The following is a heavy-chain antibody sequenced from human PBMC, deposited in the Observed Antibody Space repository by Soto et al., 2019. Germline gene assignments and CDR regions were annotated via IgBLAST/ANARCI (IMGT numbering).Heavy chain of an antibody. V-gene: IGHV1-69*01. Sequence: QVQLVQSGAEVKKPGSSVKVSCKSSGGTFSSYAISWVRQAPGQGLEWMGGLIPIFGTANYAQKFQGRVTITADESTSTASMELSSLRSEDKAVYYCASTPTCGGDGFGDYWCQGTVVTVSS. CDR2: LIPIFGTA. D-gene: IGHD2-21*02. CDR3: ASTPTCGGDGFGDY. J-gene: IGHJ4*02. CDR1: GGTFSSYA.